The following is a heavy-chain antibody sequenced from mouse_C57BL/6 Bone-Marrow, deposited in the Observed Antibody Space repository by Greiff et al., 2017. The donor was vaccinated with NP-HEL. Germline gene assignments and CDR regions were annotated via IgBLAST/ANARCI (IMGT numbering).Heavy chain of an antibody. J-gene: IGHJ3*01. CDR2: SRNKANDYTT. CDR1: GFTFSDFY. CDR3: ARYADGYYLFAY. Sequence: EVQLVDSGGGLVQSGRSLRLSCATSGFTFSDFYMEWVRQAPGKGLEWIAASRNKANDYTTEYSASVKGRFIVSRDTSQSILYLQMNALRAEDTAIYYCARYADGYYLFAYWGQGTLVTVSA. D-gene: IGHD2-3*01. V-gene: IGHV7-1*01.